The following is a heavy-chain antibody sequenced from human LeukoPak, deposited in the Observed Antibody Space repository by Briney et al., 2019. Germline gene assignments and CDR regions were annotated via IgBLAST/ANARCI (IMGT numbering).Heavy chain of an antibody. D-gene: IGHD2-21*02. CDR1: GGSISSSSYY. V-gene: IGHV4-39*01. CDR2: IYYSGST. Sequence: SETLSLTCTVSGGSISSSSYYWGWIRQPPGKGLEWIGSIYYSGSTYYNSSLKSRVTISVDTSKNQFSLILSSVIAADTAVYYCARGGDWLFDYWGQGILVTVSS. CDR3: ARGGDWLFDY. J-gene: IGHJ4*02.